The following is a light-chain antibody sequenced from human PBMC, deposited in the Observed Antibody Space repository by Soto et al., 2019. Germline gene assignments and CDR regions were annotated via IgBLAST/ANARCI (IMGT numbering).Light chain of an antibody. Sequence: IVMTQSPATLSVSPGERATLSCRASQSVSNKLACYQQKPGQAPRLLIYGASTRATGIPARFSGSGSGTEFTLTISSLQSEDFALYYCQHYNNWPQTFGQGTKVDI. J-gene: IGKJ1*01. CDR1: QSVSNK. CDR3: QHYNNWPQT. CDR2: GAS. V-gene: IGKV3D-15*01.